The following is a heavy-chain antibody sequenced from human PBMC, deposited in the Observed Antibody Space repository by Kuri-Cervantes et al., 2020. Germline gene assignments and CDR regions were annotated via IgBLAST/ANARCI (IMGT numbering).Heavy chain of an antibody. CDR1: GYTFTGAW. CDR2: IWYDGNNK. J-gene: IGHJ4*02. Sequence: GESLKISCAASGYTFTGAWMHWVRQAPGKGLEWVAVIWYDGNNKYYADSVKGRFTISRDNSKNTLYLQMNSLRADDTAVYYCAREAGSGYDLAYWGQGTLVTVSS. CDR3: AREAGSGYDLAY. D-gene: IGHD5-12*01. V-gene: IGHV3-33*08.